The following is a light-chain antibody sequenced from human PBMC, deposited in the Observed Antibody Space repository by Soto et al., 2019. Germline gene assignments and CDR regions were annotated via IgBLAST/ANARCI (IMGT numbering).Light chain of an antibody. CDR2: GAS. J-gene: IGKJ5*01. CDR3: QQRSNWPT. V-gene: IGKV3D-20*02. Sequence: PATLSVSPGERATLSCRASQSVSSSYLAWYQQKPGQAPRLLIYGASSRATGIPDRFSGSGSGTDFTLTISSLEPEDFAVYYCQQRSNWPTFGQGTRLEIK. CDR1: QSVSSSY.